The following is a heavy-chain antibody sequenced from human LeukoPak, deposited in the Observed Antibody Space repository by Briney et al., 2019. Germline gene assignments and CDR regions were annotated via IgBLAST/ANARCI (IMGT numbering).Heavy chain of an antibody. Sequence: GGSLRLSCAASGFTFSTYWMHWVRQAPGKGLVWVSRIKSDGSSADYADSVKGRFTISRDNAKNTLYLQMNSLRAEDTAVYYCTRAPHTISPFDYWGQGTLVTVSS. CDR3: TRAPHTISPFDY. CDR1: GFTFSTYW. V-gene: IGHV3-74*01. D-gene: IGHD3-10*01. CDR2: IKSDGSSA. J-gene: IGHJ4*02.